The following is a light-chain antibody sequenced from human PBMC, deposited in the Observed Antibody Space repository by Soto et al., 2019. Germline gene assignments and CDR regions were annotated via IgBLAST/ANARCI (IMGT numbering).Light chain of an antibody. V-gene: IGLV2-14*03. CDR1: SSDVGGYNF. CDR3: TSYTSSLTYV. J-gene: IGLJ1*01. CDR2: DVT. Sequence: QSALTQPASVSGSPGQSITISCTGTSSDVGGYNFVSWYQHHPGKAPKLIIYDVTNRPSGVSDRFSGSKSGNTASLTISGLQAEDEADYYCTSYTSSLTYVFGTGTKVTVL.